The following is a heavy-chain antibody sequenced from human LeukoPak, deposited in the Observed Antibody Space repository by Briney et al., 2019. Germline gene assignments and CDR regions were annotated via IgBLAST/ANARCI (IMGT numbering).Heavy chain of an antibody. CDR1: GFSCITYA. V-gene: IGHV3-30*04. Sequence: PGGSLRLSCAASGFSCITYAMHWVRQAPGKGLEWVAVIWYDGSNKYYADYVKGRFSISRDNSKNTLYLQMDSLRLEDTAVYYCTRKPNAPGYGMDVWGQGTTVTVSS. CDR2: IWYDGSNK. D-gene: IGHD1-1*01. J-gene: IGHJ6*02. CDR3: TRKPNAPGYGMDV.